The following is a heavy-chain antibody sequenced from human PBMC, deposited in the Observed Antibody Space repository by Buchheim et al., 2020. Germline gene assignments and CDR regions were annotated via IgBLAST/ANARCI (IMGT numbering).Heavy chain of an antibody. V-gene: IGHV3-7*03. Sequence: EVQLVESGGGLVQPGGSLRLSSAASGFTFSPYWMSWVRQAPGKGLEWVANIKQDGSEKYYVGSVKGRFTISRDNAKNSLYLQMNSLRAEDTAVYYCARERYYGSGSPFDYWGQGTL. J-gene: IGHJ4*02. CDR2: IKQDGSEK. CDR3: ARERYYGSGSPFDY. CDR1: GFTFSPYW. D-gene: IGHD3-10*01.